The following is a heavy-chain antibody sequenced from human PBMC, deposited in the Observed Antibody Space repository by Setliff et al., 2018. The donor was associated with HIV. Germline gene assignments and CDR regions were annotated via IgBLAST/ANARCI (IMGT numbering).Heavy chain of an antibody. J-gene: IGHJ6*03. Sequence: KPSETLSLTCAVYGGSFSGYYWSWIRQPPGKGLEWIGEINHSGSTNYNPSLKSRVTISVDTSKNQFSLKLSSVTAADTAVYYCARGRRYSGYYYYYYYMDVWGKGTTVTVSS. CDR1: GGSFSGYY. CDR3: ARGRRYSGYYYYYYYMDV. CDR2: INHSGST. D-gene: IGHD5-12*01. V-gene: IGHV4-34*01.